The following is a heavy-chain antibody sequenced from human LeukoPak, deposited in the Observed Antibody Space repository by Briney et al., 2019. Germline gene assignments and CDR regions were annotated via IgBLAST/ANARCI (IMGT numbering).Heavy chain of an antibody. J-gene: IGHJ4*02. Sequence: PGRSLRLSCATSGFTFGKYGIHWVRQAPGKGLEWVAVIWHDGSRTHYADSLKGRFTISRDNSKDTAFLQMNSLTVEDTATYYCAGAISKGAGFDSWGQGTLVTVSS. CDR1: GFTFGKYG. CDR3: AGAISKGAGFDS. D-gene: IGHD1-26*01. V-gene: IGHV3-33*03. CDR2: IWHDGSRT.